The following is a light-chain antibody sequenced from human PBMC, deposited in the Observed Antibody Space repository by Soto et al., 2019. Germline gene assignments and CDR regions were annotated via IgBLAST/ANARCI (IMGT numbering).Light chain of an antibody. CDR2: GAS. CDR1: QRISSSY. CDR3: QQNGGSPPYT. V-gene: IGKV3-20*01. J-gene: IGKJ2*01. Sequence: VLTQSPGTLSLSPGERATISFRASQRISSSYLAWYQHKPGQAPRLLIYGASSRASGIPHRFSGSGSGTAFTLTISTLEPEDCGVFYCQQNGGSPPYTFGKGTRLEIK.